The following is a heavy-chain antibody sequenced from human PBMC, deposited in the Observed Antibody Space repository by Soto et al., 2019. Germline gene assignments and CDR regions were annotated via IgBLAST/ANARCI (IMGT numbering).Heavy chain of an antibody. J-gene: IGHJ6*02. Sequence: SETLSLTCAVYGGSFSGYYWSWIRQPPGKGLEWIGEVNHSGITNYNPSLKSRVTISVDTSKNQFSLKLSSVTAADTAVYFCAGVPGGYSSSSPYYYYHGMDVWGQGTTVTVSS. D-gene: IGHD6-6*01. CDR3: AGVPGGYSSSSPYYYYHGMDV. V-gene: IGHV4-34*01. CDR1: GGSFSGYY. CDR2: VNHSGIT.